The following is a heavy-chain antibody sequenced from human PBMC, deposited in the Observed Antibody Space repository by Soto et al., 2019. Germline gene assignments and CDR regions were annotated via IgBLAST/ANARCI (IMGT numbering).Heavy chain of an antibody. CDR2: IYYSGIS. Sequence: QVQLLESGPGLVKPSQTLSLICNVSGASISSGGYYWSWLRQRPGGGLEWLGFIYYSGISHYNPSLKSRATISVDTSKNQFSLKLVSVAAADTAVYYCAGTEWLQRWFDYWGQGALVTVS. D-gene: IGHD5-12*01. CDR3: AGTEWLQRWFDY. V-gene: IGHV4-31*03. CDR1: GASISSGGYY. J-gene: IGHJ4*02.